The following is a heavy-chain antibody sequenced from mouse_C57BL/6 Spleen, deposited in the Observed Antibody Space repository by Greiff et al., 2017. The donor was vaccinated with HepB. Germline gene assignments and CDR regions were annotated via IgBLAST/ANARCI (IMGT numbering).Heavy chain of an antibody. V-gene: IGHV14-4*01. J-gene: IGHJ3*01. CDR2: IDPENGDT. D-gene: IGHD1-1*01. Sequence: EVKLMESGAELVRPGASVKLSCTASGFNIKDDYMHWVKQRPEQGLEWIGWIDPENGDTEYAPKFQGKATIKADTSSNTAYLQLSSLTSEDTAVYYCTTYGSSYGWFAYWGQGTLVTVSA. CDR1: GFNIKDDY. CDR3: TTYGSSYGWFAY.